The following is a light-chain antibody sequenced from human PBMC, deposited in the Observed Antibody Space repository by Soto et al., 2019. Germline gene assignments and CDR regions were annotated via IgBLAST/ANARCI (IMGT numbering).Light chain of an antibody. CDR3: QQYGSSPPDT. V-gene: IGKV3-20*01. Sequence: EIVLTQSPGTLSFSPGERATLSCRASQSVSSSYLAWYQQKPGQAPRLLIYGASSRATGVPDRFSGSGSGTDFTLTISRLEPEDFAVYYCQQYGSSPPDTFGGGTKVDIK. J-gene: IGKJ4*01. CDR1: QSVSSSY. CDR2: GAS.